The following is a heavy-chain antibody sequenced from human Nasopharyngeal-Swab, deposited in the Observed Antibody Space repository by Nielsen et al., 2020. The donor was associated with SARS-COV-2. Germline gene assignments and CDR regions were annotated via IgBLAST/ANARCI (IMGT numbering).Heavy chain of an antibody. CDR2: IYYSGST. Sequence: SETLSLTCTVSGGSISSSSYYWGWIRQPPGKGLEWIGYIYYSGSTYYNPSLKSRVTISVDTSKNQFSLKLSSVTAADTAVYYCARAVITMIVVVNAFDIWGQGTMVTVSS. D-gene: IGHD3-22*01. J-gene: IGHJ3*02. CDR3: ARAVITMIVVVNAFDI. V-gene: IGHV4-31*03. CDR1: GGSISSSSYY.